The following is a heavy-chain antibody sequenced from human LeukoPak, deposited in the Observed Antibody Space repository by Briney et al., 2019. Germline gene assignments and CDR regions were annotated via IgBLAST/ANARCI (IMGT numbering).Heavy chain of an antibody. V-gene: IGHV4-34*01. CDR3: ARGPGVLPNTSGPFDY. J-gene: IGHJ4*02. Sequence: SDTLSLICAVYVGSFSGYYLIWVRQPPGKGLEWVGEINHNGSTNYNQSLKNRGTISVDPSKNQYSLKLSSGTAADTAVYYCARGPGVLPNTSGPFDYWGQGTLVTVSS. CDR1: VGSFSGYY. D-gene: IGHD2-15*01. CDR2: INHNGST.